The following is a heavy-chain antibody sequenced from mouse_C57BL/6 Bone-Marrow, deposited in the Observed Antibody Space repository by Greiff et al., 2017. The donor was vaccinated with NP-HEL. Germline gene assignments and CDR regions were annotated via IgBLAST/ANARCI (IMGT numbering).Heavy chain of an antibody. CDR3: TNGNLDY. D-gene: IGHD2-1*01. J-gene: IGHJ2*01. V-gene: IGHV1-15*01. CDR2: IDPETGGT. Sequence: VKLLESGAELVRPGASVTLSCKASGYTFTDYEMHWVKQTPVHGLEWIGAIDPETGGTAYNQKFKGKAILTADKSSSTAYMELRSLTSEDSAVYYCTNGNLDYWGQGTTLTVSS. CDR1: GYTFTDYE.